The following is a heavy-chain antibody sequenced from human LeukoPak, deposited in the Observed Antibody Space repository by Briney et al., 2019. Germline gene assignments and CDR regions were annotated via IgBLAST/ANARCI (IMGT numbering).Heavy chain of an antibody. D-gene: IGHD6-19*01. CDR1: GYTFTSYG. Sequence: GASVKVSCKASGYTFTSYGISWVRQAPGQGLEWMGWIKPDSGGTTYAQKFQGRVTMTRDTSITTAYMELSSLRSDDTAVYYCARDDNSAWLSFDSWGQGTLVTVSS. CDR2: IKPDSGGT. CDR3: ARDDNSAWLSFDS. J-gene: IGHJ4*02. V-gene: IGHV1-2*02.